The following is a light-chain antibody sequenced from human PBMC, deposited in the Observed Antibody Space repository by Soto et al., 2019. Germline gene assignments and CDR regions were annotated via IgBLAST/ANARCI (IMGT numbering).Light chain of an antibody. J-gene: IGLJ2*01. V-gene: IGLV2-11*01. CDR1: SSDAGGYNS. CDR2: DVS. Sequence: QSALTQPRSVSGSPGQSVTISCTGTSSDAGGYNSVSWYQHHPGKAPKLMIYDVSKRPSGVPDRFSGSKSGNTASLTISGLQAEDEADYYCCSYAGSYTFGVFGGGTKVTVL. CDR3: CSYAGSYTFGV.